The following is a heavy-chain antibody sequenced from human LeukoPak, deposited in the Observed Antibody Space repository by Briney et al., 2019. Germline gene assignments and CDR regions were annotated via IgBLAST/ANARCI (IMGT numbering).Heavy chain of an antibody. CDR1: GFTFSDYY. CDR2: IGSGSYTI. D-gene: IGHD5-18*01. V-gene: IGHV3-11*04. J-gene: IGHJ4*02. Sequence: PRGSLRLSCAASGFTFSDYYMSWIRQAPGKVLEWFSYIGSGSYTIYYADSVKGRFTISRDDAKNSLYLQMNSLRAEDTAVYYCASVGPGNTPVARDDYWGQGTLVTVSS. CDR3: ASVGPGNTPVARDDY.